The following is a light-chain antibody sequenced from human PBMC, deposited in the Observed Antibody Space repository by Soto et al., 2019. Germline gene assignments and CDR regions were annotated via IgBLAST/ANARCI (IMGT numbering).Light chain of an antibody. V-gene: IGLV3-21*02. CDR2: DDN. Sequence: SYELTQPPSVSVAPGQTARISCGGNDIASKSVHWSQQKPGQAPVLAVYDDNDRPSGIPERLSGSNSGDTATLTISRVEAGDEADYYCQVWDSSSDHYVFGSGTKVTVL. CDR1: DIASKS. CDR3: QVWDSSSDHYV. J-gene: IGLJ1*01.